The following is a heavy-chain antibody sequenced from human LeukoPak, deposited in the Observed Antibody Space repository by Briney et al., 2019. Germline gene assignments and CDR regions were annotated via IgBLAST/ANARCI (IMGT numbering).Heavy chain of an antibody. D-gene: IGHD3-10*01. CDR1: GFTFSSYG. J-gene: IGHJ1*01. CDR3: AKRDLVRGALGY. Sequence: GGSLRLSCAASGFTFSSYGMHCVRQAPGKAREGVAFIRYDGNNKYYADSVKGRFTISRDNSKNTLYLQVNSLRAGDTAVYYCAKRDLVRGALGYWGQGTLVTVSS. CDR2: IRYDGNNK. V-gene: IGHV3-30*02.